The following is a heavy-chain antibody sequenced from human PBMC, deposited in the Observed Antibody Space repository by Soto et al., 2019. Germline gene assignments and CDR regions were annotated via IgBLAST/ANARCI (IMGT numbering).Heavy chain of an antibody. V-gene: IGHV4-59*01. J-gene: IGHJ4*02. CDR1: GVSISSYY. CDR3: ARGESGSYSAY. Sequence: SETLSLTCTVSGVSISSYYWSWIRQPPGKGLEWIGYIYYSGSTNYNPSLKSRVTISVDTSKNQFSLKLSSVTAADTAVYYCARGESGSYSAYWGQGTLVTVSS. CDR2: IYYSGST. D-gene: IGHD1-26*01.